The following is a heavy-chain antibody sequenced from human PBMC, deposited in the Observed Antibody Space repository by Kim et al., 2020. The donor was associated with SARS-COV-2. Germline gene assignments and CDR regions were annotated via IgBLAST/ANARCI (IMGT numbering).Heavy chain of an antibody. V-gene: IGHV3-30*18. D-gene: IGHD3-10*01. J-gene: IGHJ2*01. CDR1: GFTFSSYG. CDR3: ANGPMVRGGLVL. CDR2: ISYDGSNK. Sequence: GGSLRLSCAASGFTFSSYGMHWVRQAPGKGLEWVAVISYDGSNKYYADSVKGRFTISRDNSKNTLYLQMNSLRAEDTAVYYCANGPMVRGGLVLWGRGTLVTVSS.